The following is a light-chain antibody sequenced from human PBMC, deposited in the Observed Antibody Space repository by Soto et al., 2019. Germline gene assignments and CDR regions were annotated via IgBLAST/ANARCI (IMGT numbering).Light chain of an antibody. CDR1: QSVSNNY. CDR2: GAS. Sequence: EIVLTQSPGTLSLSPGERATLSCRASQSVSNNYLAWYQQKPGQAPRLLIYGASNRATGIPDRFSGSASWTDFTLTINRLEPEDFAVYYCQLYGISPHFGQGTRLEIK. V-gene: IGKV3-20*01. J-gene: IGKJ5*01. CDR3: QLYGISPH.